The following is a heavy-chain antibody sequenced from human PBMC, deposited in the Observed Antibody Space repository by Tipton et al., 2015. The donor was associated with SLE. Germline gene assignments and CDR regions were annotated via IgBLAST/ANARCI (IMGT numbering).Heavy chain of an antibody. CDR3: AREERIAAAGRLYYYYAMDV. CDR1: GDSISSHY. D-gene: IGHD6-13*01. Sequence: TLSLTCTVSGDSISSHYWSWIRQPPGKGLEWIGYIYYSGSTNYNPSLKSRVTISVDTSKNQFSLKLSSVTAADTAVYYCAREERIAAAGRLYYYYAMDVWGQGTTVTVSS. CDR2: IYYSGST. J-gene: IGHJ6*02. V-gene: IGHV4-59*11.